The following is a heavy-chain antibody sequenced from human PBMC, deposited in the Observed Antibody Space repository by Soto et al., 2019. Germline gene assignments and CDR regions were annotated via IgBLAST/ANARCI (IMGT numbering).Heavy chain of an antibody. J-gene: IGHJ4*02. D-gene: IGHD6-13*01. CDR3: ASGRRRAPLNSSSWYPRAPFDY. Sequence: LEILSLTCAVHGGSFSGYYWSWIRQPPGKGLEWIGEINHSGSTNYNPSLKSRVTISVDTSKNQFSLKLSSVTAADTAVYYCASGRRRAPLNSSSWYPRAPFDYWGQGTLVTVSS. V-gene: IGHV4-34*01. CDR1: GGSFSGYY. CDR2: INHSGST.